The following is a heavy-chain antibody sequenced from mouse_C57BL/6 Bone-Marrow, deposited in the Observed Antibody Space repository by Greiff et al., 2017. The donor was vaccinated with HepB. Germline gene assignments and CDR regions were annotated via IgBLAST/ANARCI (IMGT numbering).Heavy chain of an antibody. V-gene: IGHV1-26*01. CDR1: GYTFTDYY. D-gene: IGHD2-4*01. CDR2: INPNNGGT. J-gene: IGHJ1*03. Sequence: EVQLQQSGPELVKPGASVKISCKASGYTFTDYYMNWVKQSHGKSLEWIGDINPNNGGTSYNQKFKGKATLTVDKSSSTASMELRSLTSEDSAVYYCARGDYDAWYFDVWGTGTTVTVSS. CDR3: ARGDYDAWYFDV.